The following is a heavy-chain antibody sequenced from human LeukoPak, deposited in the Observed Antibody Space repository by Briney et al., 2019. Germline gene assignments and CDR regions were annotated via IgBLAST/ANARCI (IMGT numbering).Heavy chain of an antibody. D-gene: IGHD6-19*01. CDR3: ARESIAVAGQNAFDI. Sequence: SETLSLTCTVSGGSISNTNYYWTWIRQPPGRGLEWIGSIYYTGTTFDNPSLKSRVTLSVDTSKNQFSLKLSSVTAADTAVYYCARESIAVAGQNAFDIWGQGTMVTVSS. V-gene: IGHV4-39*07. CDR2: IYYTGTT. CDR1: GGSISNTNYY. J-gene: IGHJ3*02.